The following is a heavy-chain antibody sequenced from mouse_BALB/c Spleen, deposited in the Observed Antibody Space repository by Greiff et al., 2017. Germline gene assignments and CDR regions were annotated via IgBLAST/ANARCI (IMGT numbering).Heavy chain of an antibody. V-gene: IGHV14-3*02. CDR2: IDPANGNT. J-gene: IGHJ4*01. Sequence: EVQLQQSGAELVKPGASVKLSCTASGFNIKDTYMHWVKQRPEQGLEWIGRIDPANGNTKYDPKFQGKATITADTSSNTAYLQLSSLTSEDTAVYYCARETPYYDYDDGGYYYAMDYWGQGTSVTVSS. CDR3: ARETPYYDYDDGGYYYAMDY. D-gene: IGHD2-4*01. CDR1: GFNIKDTY.